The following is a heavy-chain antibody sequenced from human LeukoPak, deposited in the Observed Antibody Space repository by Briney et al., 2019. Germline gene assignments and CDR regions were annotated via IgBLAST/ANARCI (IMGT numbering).Heavy chain of an antibody. J-gene: IGHJ6*02. D-gene: IGHD5-18*01. CDR1: GFTFSSYG. V-gene: IGHV3-30*18. CDR3: AKGGRQLWSGRDGMDV. CDR2: ISYDGSNK. Sequence: GGSLRLSCAASGFTFSSYGMHWVRQAPGKGLEWVAVISYDGSNKYYADSVKGRFTISRDNSKNTLYLQMNSLRAEDTAVYYCAKGGRQLWSGRDGMDVWGQGTTVTVSS.